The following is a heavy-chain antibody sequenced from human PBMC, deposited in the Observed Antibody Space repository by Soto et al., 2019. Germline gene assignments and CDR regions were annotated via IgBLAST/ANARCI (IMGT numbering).Heavy chain of an antibody. J-gene: IGHJ4*02. Sequence: PWGSLTLSCTASGFTFSDYYMSWVRQAPGKGLEWISYISDSVDTIYYSDSVKGRFTVSRDDAENSVYLQMNSLTAGDTAVYYCARGSKNLFLAGLIWGQGTLVNVSS. CDR3: ARGSKNLFLAGLI. CDR2: ISDSVDTI. CDR1: GFTFSDYY. V-gene: IGHV3-11*01. D-gene: IGHD3-3*01.